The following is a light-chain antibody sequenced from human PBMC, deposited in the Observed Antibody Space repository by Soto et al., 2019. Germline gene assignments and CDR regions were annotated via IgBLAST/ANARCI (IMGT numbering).Light chain of an antibody. CDR3: QSYDSSLSCSWV. Sequence: QSVLTQPPSVSGAPGQRVTISCTGSSSNIGAGYDVHWYQQLPGTAPKLLIYGNSNRPSGVTDRFSGSKSGTSASLAITGLQAEDEADYYCQSYDSSLSCSWVFGGGTKLTVL. CDR2: GNS. J-gene: IGLJ3*02. CDR1: SSNIGAGYD. V-gene: IGLV1-40*01.